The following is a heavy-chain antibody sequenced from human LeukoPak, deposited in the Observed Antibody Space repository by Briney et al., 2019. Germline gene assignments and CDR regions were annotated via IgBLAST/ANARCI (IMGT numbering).Heavy chain of an antibody. CDR2: IKPDGSDT. D-gene: IGHD6-6*01. J-gene: IGHJ4*02. Sequence: GGSLRLSCGASRFTFTTHWIHWVRQAPGKGLVWFSRIKPDGSDTNYADSVKGRFTISRDNAKNTVYLQMNSLSAEDTAVYYCAKSVAGSSTFFDYWGQGTLVTVSS. CDR1: RFTFTTHW. V-gene: IGHV3-74*01. CDR3: AKSVAGSSTFFDY.